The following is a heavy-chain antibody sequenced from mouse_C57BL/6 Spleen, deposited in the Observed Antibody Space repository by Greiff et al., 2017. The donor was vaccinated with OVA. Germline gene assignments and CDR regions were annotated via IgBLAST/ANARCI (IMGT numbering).Heavy chain of an antibody. CDR1: GYTFTSYD. Sequence: VQLQQSGPELVKPGASVKLSCKASGYTFTSYDINWVKQRPGQGLEWIGWIYPRDGSTKYNEKFKGKATLTVDTSSSTAYMEIHSLTSEDSAVYFCARGLENYYGSSYGWYFDVWGTGTTVTVSS. CDR2: IYPRDGST. V-gene: IGHV1-85*01. D-gene: IGHD1-1*01. CDR3: ARGLENYYGSSYGWYFDV. J-gene: IGHJ1*03.